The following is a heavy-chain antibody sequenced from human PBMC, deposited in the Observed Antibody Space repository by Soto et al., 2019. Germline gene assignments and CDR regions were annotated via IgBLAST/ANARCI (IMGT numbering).Heavy chain of an antibody. CDR2: INSSGST. CDR1: AGSFTTYY. D-gene: IGHD3-10*01. Sequence: QVQLQQWGAGLSKPSETLSLTCAVYAGSFTTYYWSWIRQPPGKGLEWIGEINSSGSTNYNPSLKSRLTISVDTSKNQFSLRLTSVTAADTAVYYCARIRARFSRSAFDIWGQGTMVTVSS. CDR3: ARIRARFSRSAFDI. V-gene: IGHV4-34*01. J-gene: IGHJ3*02.